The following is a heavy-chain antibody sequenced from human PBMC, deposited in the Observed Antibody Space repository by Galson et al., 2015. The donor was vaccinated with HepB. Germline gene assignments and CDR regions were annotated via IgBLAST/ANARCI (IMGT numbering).Heavy chain of an antibody. Sequence: SETLSLTCTVSGGSISSYYWSWIRQPPGKGLEWIGYIYYSGSTNYNPSLKSRVTISVDTSKNQFSLKLSSVTAADTAVYYCARAEYDFWSGYYRGYYYYYGMDVWGQGTTVTVSS. J-gene: IGHJ6*02. V-gene: IGHV4-59*01. CDR1: GGSISSYY. CDR2: IYYSGST. CDR3: ARAEYDFWSGYYRGYYYYYGMDV. D-gene: IGHD3-3*01.